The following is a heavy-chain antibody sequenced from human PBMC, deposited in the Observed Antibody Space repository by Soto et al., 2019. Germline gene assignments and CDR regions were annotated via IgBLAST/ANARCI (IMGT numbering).Heavy chain of an antibody. J-gene: IGHJ5*02. D-gene: IGHD4-17*01. CDR2: IYYSGST. CDR3: ARGNDYGDYAVSWFDP. CDR1: GGSISSGGYY. V-gene: IGHV4-31*03. Sequence: QVQLQESGPGLVKPSQTLSLTCTVSGGSISSGGYYWSWIRQHPGKGLEWIGYIYYSGSTYYNPSLKSRVTISVDTSKNQFSLKLSSVTAADTAVYYCARGNDYGDYAVSWFDPWGQGTLVTVSS.